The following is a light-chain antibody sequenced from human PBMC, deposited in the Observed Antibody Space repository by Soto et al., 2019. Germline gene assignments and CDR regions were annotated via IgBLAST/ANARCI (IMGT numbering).Light chain of an antibody. CDR1: NIGSKS. CDR3: QVWDSSGGVV. V-gene: IGLV3-21*02. J-gene: IGLJ2*01. CDR2: DDN. Sequence: SYVVTQAPSVSVAPGQTARITCGGNNIGSKSVHWYQQKPGQAPVLVVYDDNDRPSGIPERFSGSNSGNTATLTISRVEAGDEADYYCQVWDSSGGVVFGGGTKLTVL.